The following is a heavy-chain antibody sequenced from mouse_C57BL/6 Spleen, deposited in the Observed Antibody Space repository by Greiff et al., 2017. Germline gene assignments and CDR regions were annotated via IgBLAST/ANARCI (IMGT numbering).Heavy chain of an antibody. J-gene: IGHJ4*01. Sequence: VQLQQPGAELVMPGASVKLSCKASGYTFTSYWMHWVKQRPGQGLEGIGEIDPSDSYTNYNQKFKGKSTLTVDKSSSTAYMQLSSLTSEDSAVYYCARGGRGAMDYWGQGTSVTVSS. D-gene: IGHD3-3*01. CDR1: GYTFTSYW. CDR3: ARGGRGAMDY. CDR2: IDPSDSYT. V-gene: IGHV1-69*01.